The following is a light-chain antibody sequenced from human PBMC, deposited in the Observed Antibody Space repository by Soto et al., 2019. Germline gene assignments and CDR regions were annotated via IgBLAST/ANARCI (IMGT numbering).Light chain of an antibody. CDR2: VAS. J-gene: IGKJ5*01. CDR3: QQSYSTPLT. CDR1: QTIGSN. V-gene: IGKV1-39*01. Sequence: DIQMTQSPSSLSASVGDRVTIACRASQTIGSNLNWYQQKPGKAPKLLIYVASSLQGGVPSTFSGSGSGTYFTLTITKLQQEDFATYYSQQSYSTPLTFGHGTQLEIK.